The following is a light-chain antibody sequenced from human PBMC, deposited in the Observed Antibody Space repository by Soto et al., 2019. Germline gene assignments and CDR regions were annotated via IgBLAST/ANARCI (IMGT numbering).Light chain of an antibody. CDR1: KLGDKY. J-gene: IGLJ2*01. Sequence: SYELTQPPSVSVSPGQTASITCSGDKLGDKYACWYQQKPGQSPVLVIYQDSKRPSGIPERFSGSNSGNTATLTISGTQAMDEADYYCQAWDSSTGVFGGGTKVTGL. CDR2: QDS. V-gene: IGLV3-1*01. CDR3: QAWDSSTGV.